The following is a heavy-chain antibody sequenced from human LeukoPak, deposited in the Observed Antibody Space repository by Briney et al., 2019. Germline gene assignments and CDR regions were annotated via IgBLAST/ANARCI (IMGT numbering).Heavy chain of an antibody. CDR2: ISAYNGNT. V-gene: IGHV1-18*01. Sequence: PGASVKVSCKASGYTFTSYGISWVRQAPGQGLEWMGWISAYNGNTNYAQKLQGRVTMTTDTSTSTAYMELRSLRSDDTAVYYCARDPLPSYYYGSGSYYNEVEYCGQGTLVTVSS. CDR1: GYTFTSYG. D-gene: IGHD3-10*01. J-gene: IGHJ4*02. CDR3: ARDPLPSYYYGSGSYYNEVEY.